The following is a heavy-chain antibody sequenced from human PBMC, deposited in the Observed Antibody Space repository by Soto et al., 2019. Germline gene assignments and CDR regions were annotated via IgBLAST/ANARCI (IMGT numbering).Heavy chain of an antibody. V-gene: IGHV3-23*01. CDR3: AKEGYYDFWSGYGMDV. CDR1: GFTFSSYA. J-gene: IGHJ6*02. Sequence: EVQLLESGGGLVQPGGSLRLSCAASGFTFSSYAMSWVRQAPGKGLEWVSAISGSGGSTYYADSVKGRFTISRDNSKNTLYLQMNSVRAEDTAVYYCAKEGYYDFWSGYGMDVWGQGTTVTVSS. CDR2: ISGSGGST. D-gene: IGHD3-3*01.